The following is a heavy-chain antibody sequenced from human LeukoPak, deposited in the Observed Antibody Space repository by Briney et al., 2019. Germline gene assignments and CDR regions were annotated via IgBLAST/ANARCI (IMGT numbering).Heavy chain of an antibody. CDR2: IKQDGSEK. Sequence: PGGSLRLSCAASGFTFSSYWMSWVRQAPGKGLEWVANIKQDGSEKYYVDSVKGRFTISRDNAKNSLYLQMDSLRAEDTAVYYCARDGKYQLLSTGGLYYYYYMDVWGKGTTVTVSS. CDR1: GFTFSSYW. J-gene: IGHJ6*03. V-gene: IGHV3-7*01. CDR3: ARDGKYQLLSTGGLYYYYYMDV. D-gene: IGHD2-2*01.